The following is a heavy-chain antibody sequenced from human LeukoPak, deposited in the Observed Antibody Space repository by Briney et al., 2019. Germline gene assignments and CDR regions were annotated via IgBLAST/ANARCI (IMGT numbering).Heavy chain of an antibody. Sequence: GGSLRLSCAASGFTFSIYSMDWVRQAPGKGLEWVSAISGSGGSTYYADSVKGGFTISRDNSKNTLYLQMNSLRAEDTAVYYCAKSSTFYYYYSMDVWGKGTTVTVSS. CDR1: GFTFSIYS. V-gene: IGHV3-23*01. CDR3: AKSSTFYYYYSMDV. J-gene: IGHJ6*03. CDR2: ISGSGGST.